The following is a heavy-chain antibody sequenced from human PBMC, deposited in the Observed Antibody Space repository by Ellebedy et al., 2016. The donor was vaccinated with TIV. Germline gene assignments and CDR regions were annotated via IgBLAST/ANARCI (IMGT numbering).Heavy chain of an antibody. CDR3: ATGYPKQWLDCFDY. D-gene: IGHD6-19*01. Sequence: ASVKVSCKASGYTFTSYAMHWVRQAPGQRLEWMGWINAGNGNTKYSQKFQGRVTMTRDTSTSTVYMELSSLRSEDTAVYYCATGYPKQWLDCFDYWGQGTLVTVSS. CDR2: INAGNGNT. V-gene: IGHV1-3*01. CDR1: GYTFTSYA. J-gene: IGHJ4*02.